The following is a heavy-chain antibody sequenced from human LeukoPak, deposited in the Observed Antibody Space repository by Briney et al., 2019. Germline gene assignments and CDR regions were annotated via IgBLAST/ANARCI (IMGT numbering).Heavy chain of an antibody. J-gene: IGHJ4*02. D-gene: IGHD5-18*01. Sequence: PSETLSLTSTVSGGSISSNYWSWIRQPPRTALEWIGYIYYSGSTNYNPSLKSRVTISVNTSKNQFSLNLSSVTAADTAVYYCARVRSGYSYGPFDYWGEGTLVTVSS. CDR1: GGSISSNY. CDR3: ARVRSGYSYGPFDY. CDR2: IYYSGST. V-gene: IGHV4-59*01.